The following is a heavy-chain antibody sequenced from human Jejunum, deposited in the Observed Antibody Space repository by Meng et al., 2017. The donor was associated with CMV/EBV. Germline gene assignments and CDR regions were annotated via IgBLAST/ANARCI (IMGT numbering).Heavy chain of an antibody. V-gene: IGHV3-30*09. Sequence: MYGVRQAPGKGREWVASILYDGNNEYYADSVQGRFAISRDNSKNILYLQMYILTPEDTAVYFCARDGFVVRPSGTNLYYYFGMDVWGQGTTVTVSS. CDR2: ILYDGNNE. CDR3: ARDGFVVRPSGTNLYYYFGMDV. J-gene: IGHJ6*02. D-gene: IGHD2-2*01.